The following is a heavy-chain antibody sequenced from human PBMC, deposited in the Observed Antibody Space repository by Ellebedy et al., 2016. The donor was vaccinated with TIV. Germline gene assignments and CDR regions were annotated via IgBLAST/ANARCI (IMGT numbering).Heavy chain of an antibody. CDR1: GGSISSYY. D-gene: IGHD2-2*01. CDR3: ARDLACSSTSCYPYYYYMDV. V-gene: IGHV4-4*07. J-gene: IGHJ6*03. Sequence: SETLSLXXTVSGGSISSYYWSWIRQPAGKGLEWIGRIYTSGSTNYNPSLKSRVTMSVDTSKNQFSLKLSSVTAADTAVYYCARDLACSSTSCYPYYYYMDVWGKGTTVTVSS. CDR2: IYTSGST.